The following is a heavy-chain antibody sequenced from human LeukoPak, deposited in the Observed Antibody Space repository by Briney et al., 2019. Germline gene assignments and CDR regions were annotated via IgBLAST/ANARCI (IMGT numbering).Heavy chain of an antibody. CDR2: ISAYNGNT. CDR3: ARCPEYYYYYMDV. J-gene: IGHJ6*03. Sequence: ASVTVSCKASGYTFTSYGISWVRRAPGQGLEWMGWISAYNGNTNYAQKLQGRVTMTTDTSTSTAYMELRSLRSEDTAVYYCARCPEYYYYYMDVWGKGTTVTVSS. CDR1: GYTFTSYG. V-gene: IGHV1-18*01. D-gene: IGHD5/OR15-5a*01.